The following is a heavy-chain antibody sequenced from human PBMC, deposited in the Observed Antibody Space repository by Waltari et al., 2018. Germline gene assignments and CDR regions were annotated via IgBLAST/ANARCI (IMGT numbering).Heavy chain of an antibody. J-gene: IGHJ4*02. V-gene: IGHV3-48*01. CDR1: GFNFNNYN. CDR2: ISGDGNTI. D-gene: IGHD3-16*01. Sequence: VRLVESGGDLVRPGESLRLSCATSGFNFNNYNMNWVRQAPGKGLEWLSYISGDGNTIYYADSVKGRFTVSRDNARDSVYLQVNSLRADDTALYVCARVWGRGYLDYWGQGTLVTVSS. CDR3: ARVWGRGYLDY.